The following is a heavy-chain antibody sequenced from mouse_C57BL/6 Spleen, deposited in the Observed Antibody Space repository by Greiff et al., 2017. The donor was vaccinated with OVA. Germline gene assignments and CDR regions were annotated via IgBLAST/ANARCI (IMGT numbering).Heavy chain of an antibody. CDR2: ISDGGSYT. V-gene: IGHV5-4*03. J-gene: IGHJ2*01. Sequence: EVKLVESGGGLVKPGGSLKLSCAASGFTFSSYAMSWVRQTPEKRLEWVATISDGGSYTYYPDNVKGRFTISRDNAKNNLYLQMSHLKSEDTAMYYCARLSYGGGYYFDYWGQGTTLTVSS. CDR1: GFTFSSYA. CDR3: ARLSYGGGYYFDY. D-gene: IGHD1-2*01.